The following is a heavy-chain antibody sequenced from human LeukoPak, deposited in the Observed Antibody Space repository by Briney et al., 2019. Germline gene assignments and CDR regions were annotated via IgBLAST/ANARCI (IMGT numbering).Heavy chain of an antibody. CDR1: GFSLSTSGVD. CDR2: IYWDDDK. D-gene: IGHD6-13*01. J-gene: IGHJ5*02. Sequence: SGPTLVNPTQTLTLTCTFSGFSLSTSGVDVGWIRQPPGKALEWLALIYWDDDKRYSPSLKSRLTITKDTSKNQVVLTMTNMDPVDTAPYYCAHRLNLRRSIAAAATNWFDPWGQGTLVTVSS. CDR3: AHRLNLRRSIAAAATNWFDP. V-gene: IGHV2-5*02.